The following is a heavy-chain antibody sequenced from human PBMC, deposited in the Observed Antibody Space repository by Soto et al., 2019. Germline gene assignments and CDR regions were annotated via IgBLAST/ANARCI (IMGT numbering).Heavy chain of an antibody. D-gene: IGHD3-10*01. J-gene: IGHJ4*02. CDR2: IYYSGST. V-gene: IGHV4-59*01. Sequence: PSETLSLTCTVSGGSISSYYWSCIRQPPGKGLEWIAYIYYSGSTNYNPSLKSRVTISVDTSKNQFSLKLSSMTAADTAVYYCASMVRGPYYFDYWVQGTLVTVSS. CDR3: ASMVRGPYYFDY. CDR1: GGSISSYY.